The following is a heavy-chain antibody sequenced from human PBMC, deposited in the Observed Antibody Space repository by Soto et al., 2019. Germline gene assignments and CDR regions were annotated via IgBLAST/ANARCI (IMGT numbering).Heavy chain of an antibody. CDR3: ARGLVVLAAIPQHSSSPSFYYYGMDV. CDR2: INHSGST. Sequence: PXETLSLTCAVYGVSFSGYYWSWIRQPPGKGLEWIGEINHSGSTNYNPSLKSRVTISVDTSKNQFSLKLSSVTAADTAVYYCARGLVVLAAIPQHSSSPSFYYYGMDVWGPGTTVTVSS. J-gene: IGHJ6*02. V-gene: IGHV4-34*01. CDR1: GVSFSGYY. D-gene: IGHD2-2*01.